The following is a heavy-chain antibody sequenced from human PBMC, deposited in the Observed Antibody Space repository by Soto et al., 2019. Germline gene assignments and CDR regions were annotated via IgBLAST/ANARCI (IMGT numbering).Heavy chain of an antibody. V-gene: IGHV1-2*04. CDR1: GYTFTGYY. CDR3: ARSPAGYDFWSGYPPHDAFDI. CDR2: INPNSGGT. Sequence: ASVKVSCKASGYTFTGYYMHWVRQAPGQGLEWMGWINPNSGGTNYAQKFQGWVTMTRDTSISTAYMELSRLRSDDTAVYYCARSPAGYDFWSGYPPHDAFDIWGQGTMVTVS. J-gene: IGHJ3*02. D-gene: IGHD3-3*01.